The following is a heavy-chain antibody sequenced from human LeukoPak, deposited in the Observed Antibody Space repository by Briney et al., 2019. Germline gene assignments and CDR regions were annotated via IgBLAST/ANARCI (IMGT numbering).Heavy chain of an antibody. V-gene: IGHV3-9*01. J-gene: IGHJ4*02. D-gene: IGHD6-19*01. Sequence: SLRLSCAASGFTFGDYAMHWGRQAPGKGLGWVSGISWNSGSIGYADSVKGRFTISRDNVKNSLYLQMNSLRAEDTALYYCARVAVAADYWGQGTPVTVSS. CDR3: ARVAVAADY. CDR2: ISWNSGSI. CDR1: GFTFGDYA.